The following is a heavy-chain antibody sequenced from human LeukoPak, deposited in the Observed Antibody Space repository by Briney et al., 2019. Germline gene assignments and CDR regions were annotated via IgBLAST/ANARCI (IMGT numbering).Heavy chain of an antibody. V-gene: IGHV3-53*04. Sequence: GGSLRLSCAASGFTVSSNYMSWVRQAPGEGLEWVSVIYTGGTTYYADSVKGRFAISRHNSKNTVYLQMNSLRAEDTAVCYRARGGGPFPFDSWGQGALVTVSS. D-gene: IGHD3-16*01. CDR2: IYTGGTT. CDR3: ARGGGPFPFDS. J-gene: IGHJ4*02. CDR1: GFTVSSNY.